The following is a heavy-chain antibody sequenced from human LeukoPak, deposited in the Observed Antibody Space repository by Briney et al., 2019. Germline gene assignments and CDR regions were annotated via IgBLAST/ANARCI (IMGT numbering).Heavy chain of an antibody. Sequence: GASVKVSCKASGYTFTGYYMHWVRQAPGQGLEWMGWINPNSGGTNYAQKFQGRVTMTRDTSISTAYMELSRLRSDDTAVYYCARDHSYIVAPDSYFDYWGQGTLVTVSS. D-gene: IGHD5-12*01. CDR1: GYTFTGYY. J-gene: IGHJ4*02. CDR3: ARDHSYIVAPDSYFDY. CDR2: INPNSGGT. V-gene: IGHV1-2*02.